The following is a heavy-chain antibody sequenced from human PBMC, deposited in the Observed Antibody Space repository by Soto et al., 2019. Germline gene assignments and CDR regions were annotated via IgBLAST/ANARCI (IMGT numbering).Heavy chain of an antibody. Sequence: TSETLSLTCTVSGGSISSGGYYWSWIRQPPGKGLEWIGTIYYSGSTYYNPSLKSRVTISVDRSKNQFSLKLTSVTAADTAVYYCASRHSSPYFDYWGQGTLVTVSS. CDR1: GGSISSGGYY. D-gene: IGHD6-13*01. CDR3: ASRHSSPYFDY. V-gene: IGHV4-30-4*08. CDR2: IYYSGST. J-gene: IGHJ4*02.